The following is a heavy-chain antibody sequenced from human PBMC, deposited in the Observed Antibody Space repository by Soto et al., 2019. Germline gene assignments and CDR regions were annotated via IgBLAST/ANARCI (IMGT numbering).Heavy chain of an antibody. Sequence: GGSLRLSXAASGFTFSSYGMHWVRQAPGKGLEWVAVISYDGSNKYYADSVKGRFTISRDNSKNTLYLQMNSLRAEDTAVYYCAKGTGIFGVVIDFDYWGQGTLVTVSS. CDR1: GFTFSSYG. D-gene: IGHD3-3*01. V-gene: IGHV3-30*18. CDR2: ISYDGSNK. J-gene: IGHJ4*02. CDR3: AKGTGIFGVVIDFDY.